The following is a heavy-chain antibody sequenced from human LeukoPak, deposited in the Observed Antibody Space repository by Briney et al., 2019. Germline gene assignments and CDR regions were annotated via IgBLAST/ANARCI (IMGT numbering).Heavy chain of an antibody. CDR3: AREGLLWFGEFPYYFDY. V-gene: IGHV6-1*01. CDR1: GDSVSSNSAA. J-gene: IGHJ4*02. D-gene: IGHD3-10*01. Sequence: SQTLSLTCAISGDSVSSNSAAWNWIRQSPSRGLEWLGRTDYRSKWYNDYAVSVKSRVTINPDTSKNQFSLQLNSVTPEDTAVYYCAREGLLWFGEFPYYFDYWGQGTLVTVSS. CDR2: TDYRSKWYN.